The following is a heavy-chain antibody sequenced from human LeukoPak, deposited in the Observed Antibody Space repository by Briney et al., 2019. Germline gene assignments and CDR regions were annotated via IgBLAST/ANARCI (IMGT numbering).Heavy chain of an antibody. D-gene: IGHD6-13*01. CDR2: ISGGSDNT. Sequence: PGGSLRLSCAASGFTFSSFAMSWVRQAPGKGLDWVSAISGGSDNTYYADSVKGRFTISRDNSKKTLDLHMSSLTADDTAVYYCANMQLVKGVFEIWGQGTRVTVSS. CDR1: GFTFSSFA. CDR3: ANMQLVKGVFEI. V-gene: IGHV3-23*01. J-gene: IGHJ3*02.